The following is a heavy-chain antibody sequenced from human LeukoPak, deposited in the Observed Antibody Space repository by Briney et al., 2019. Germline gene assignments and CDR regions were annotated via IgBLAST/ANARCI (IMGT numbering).Heavy chain of an antibody. V-gene: IGHV3-48*02. CDR3: ARLGYCSGGXCYESYGMDV. Sequence: GRSLRLSCAASGFTFSSYSMNWVRQAPGKGLEWVSYISSSSSTIYYADSVKGRFTISRDNAKNSLYLQMNSLRDEDTAVYYCARLGYCSGGXCYESYGMDVWGQGTTVTVSS. J-gene: IGHJ6*02. D-gene: IGHD2-15*01. CDR2: ISSSSSTI. CDR1: GFTFSSYS.